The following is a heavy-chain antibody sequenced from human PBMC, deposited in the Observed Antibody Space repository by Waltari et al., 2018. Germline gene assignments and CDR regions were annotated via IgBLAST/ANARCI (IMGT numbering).Heavy chain of an antibody. CDR2: ISYDGSDK. J-gene: IGHJ2*01. CDR1: GFTFSSYA. CDR3: ARDSSGYLTPYWYFDL. V-gene: IGHV3-30-3*01. Sequence: GFTFSSYAMHWVRQAPGKGLEWVAVISYDGSDKYYADSVKGRFTISRDNSKNTLYLQMNSLRAEDTAVYYCARDSSGYLTPYWYFDLWGRGTLVTVSS. D-gene: IGHD3-22*01.